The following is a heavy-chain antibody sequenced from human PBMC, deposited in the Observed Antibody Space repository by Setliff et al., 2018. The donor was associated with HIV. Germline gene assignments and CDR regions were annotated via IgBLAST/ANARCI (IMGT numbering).Heavy chain of an antibody. CDR1: GGSISSTNYF. CDR3: VNPSGAMGDFDS. V-gene: IGHV4-39*01. CDR2: IYYHGST. D-gene: IGHD3-16*01. J-gene: IGHJ4*02. Sequence: SETLSLTCTVSGGSISSTNYFWGWIRQPPGKGLGWIGTIYYHGSTYYNPSLKSRVTISIDTSKNQFSLQLTSVTAADTAVYYCVNPSGAMGDFDSWGQGTQVTVSS.